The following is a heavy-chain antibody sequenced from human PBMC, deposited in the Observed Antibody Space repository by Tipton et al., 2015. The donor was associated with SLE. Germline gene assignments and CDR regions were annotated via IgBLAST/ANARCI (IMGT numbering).Heavy chain of an antibody. CDR2: IYYSGRT. CDR1: GGSVSSYY. V-gene: IGHV4-59*02. D-gene: IGHD2-2*01. J-gene: IGHJ6*03. Sequence: TLSLTCTVSGGSVSSYYWSWIRQFPGKGLEWIGYIYYSGRTSYNPSLQSRVTISLDTSKNQFSLKLSSVTAADTAMYYCAREGEIVVPLRAYYYLDVWGKGTTVTVS. CDR3: AREGEIVVPLRAYYYLDV.